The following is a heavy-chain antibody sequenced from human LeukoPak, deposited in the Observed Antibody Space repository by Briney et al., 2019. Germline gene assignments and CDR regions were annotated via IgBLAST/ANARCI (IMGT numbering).Heavy chain of an antibody. V-gene: IGHV1-69*13. J-gene: IGHJ6*02. Sequence: ASVKVSCKASGGTFSSYAISWVRQAPGQGLEWMGGIIPIFGTANYAQKFQGRVTITADESTSTAYMELSSLRSEDTAVYYCARAGNTGLIWSGLYYGMDVWGQGTTVTVSS. CDR3: ARAGNTGLIWSGLYYGMDV. CDR2: IIPIFGTA. CDR1: GGTFSSYA. D-gene: IGHD3-3*01.